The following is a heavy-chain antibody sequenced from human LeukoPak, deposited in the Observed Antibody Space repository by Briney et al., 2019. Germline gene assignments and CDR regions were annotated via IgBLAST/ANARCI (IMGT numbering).Heavy chain of an antibody. V-gene: IGHV3-30*02. CDR2: IQYDGSNK. CDR1: GFTFSNYG. D-gene: IGHD5-12*01. CDR3: AKDPQGGYMNN. Sequence: GGSLRLSCAASGFTFSNYGMHWVRQAPGKGLEWVAFIQYDGSNKFYVDFVNGRFTISRDNSKNTLYLQMNSLRPEDTAVYYCAKDPQGGYMNNWGQGTLVTVSS. J-gene: IGHJ4*02.